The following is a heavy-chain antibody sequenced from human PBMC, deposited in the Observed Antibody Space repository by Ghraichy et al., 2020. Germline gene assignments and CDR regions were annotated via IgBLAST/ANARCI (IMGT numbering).Heavy chain of an antibody. CDR3: AGSRNGSGRLDY. CDR1: GISLTSYT. CDR2: ITPVLGGA. V-gene: IGHV1-69*02. Sequence: SVKVSCKASGISLTSYTVNWVRQAPGQGLEWMGKITPVLGGANYAQGFQGRVTFTADISTDTAYMDLSSLRSEDTAVYYCAGSRNGSGRLDYWGQGTLVTVSS. D-gene: IGHD3-10*01. J-gene: IGHJ4*02.